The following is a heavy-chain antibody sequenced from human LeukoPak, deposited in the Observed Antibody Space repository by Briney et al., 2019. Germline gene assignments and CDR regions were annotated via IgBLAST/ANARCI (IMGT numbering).Heavy chain of an antibody. CDR1: GYSFTSYA. CDR3: ARAPSSGYYYEYFQH. J-gene: IGHJ1*01. D-gene: IGHD3-22*01. Sequence: ASVKVSCKASGYSFTSYAMNWVRQAPGQGLEWMGWINTNTGNPTYAQGFTGRFVFSLDTSVSTAYLQISSLKAEDTAVYYCARAPSSGYYYEYFQHWGQGTLVTVSS. CDR2: INTNTGNP. V-gene: IGHV7-4-1*02.